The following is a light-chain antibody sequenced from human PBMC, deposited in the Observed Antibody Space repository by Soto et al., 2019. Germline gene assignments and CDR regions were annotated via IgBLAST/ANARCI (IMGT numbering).Light chain of an antibody. V-gene: IGLV3-25*02. J-gene: IGLJ1*01. CDR2: KDN. CDR1: ALPTQY. Sequence: SYELTQSTSVSLTPGQTARITCSGDALPTQYVYWYQQKPGQAPRLIIYKDNQRPSEIPERFSASSSGTLATLTISGIQAEDEADFYCQSADTSGTYYVFGTGTKVHRP. CDR3: QSADTSGTYYV.